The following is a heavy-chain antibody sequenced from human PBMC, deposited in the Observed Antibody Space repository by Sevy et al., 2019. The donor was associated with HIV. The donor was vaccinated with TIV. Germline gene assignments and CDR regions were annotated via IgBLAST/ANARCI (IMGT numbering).Heavy chain of an antibody. D-gene: IGHD3-22*01. CDR2: ISFDGGNK. V-gene: IGHV3-30-3*01. CDR3: ARTGPPGYYYDSSGSDY. Sequence: GGSLRLSCAASGFSLSDYAIHWARQGPVKGLEWLTVISFDGGNKYYADSVKGRFTISRDNAKNSLYLQMNSLRAEDTAVYYCARTGPPGYYYDSSGSDYWGQGTLVTVSS. J-gene: IGHJ4*02. CDR1: GFSLSDYA.